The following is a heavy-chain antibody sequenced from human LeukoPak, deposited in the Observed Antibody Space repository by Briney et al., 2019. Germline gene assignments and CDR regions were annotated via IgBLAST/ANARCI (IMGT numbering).Heavy chain of an antibody. J-gene: IGHJ4*02. Sequence: PGGSLRLSCAVSGFTFSSYWMHWVRQAPGQGLVWVSRINSDGSGTSYADSVKGRFTISRDNAKNTLYLQMNSLRAEDTAVYYCARDVGYSFDYWGQGTLVTVSS. D-gene: IGHD2-15*01. V-gene: IGHV3-74*01. CDR1: GFTFSSYW. CDR3: ARDVGYSFDY. CDR2: INSDGSGT.